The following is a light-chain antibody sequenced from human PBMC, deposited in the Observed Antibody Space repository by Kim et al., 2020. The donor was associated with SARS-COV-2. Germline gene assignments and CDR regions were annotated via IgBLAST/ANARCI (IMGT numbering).Light chain of an antibody. J-gene: IGLJ2*01. Sequence: GVRQTVRITCQGDSLRSDYATWYQQRPRQAPVLVIYGRNNRPSGIPDRFSGSSSGNTASLTISGAQAEDEADFYCQSRDSGGNILFGGGTKLTVL. V-gene: IGLV3-19*01. CDR3: QSRDSGGNIL. CDR1: SLRSDY. CDR2: GRN.